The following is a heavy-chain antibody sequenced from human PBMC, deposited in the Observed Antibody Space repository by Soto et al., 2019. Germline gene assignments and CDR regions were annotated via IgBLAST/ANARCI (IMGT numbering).Heavy chain of an antibody. V-gene: IGHV1-2*02. CDR2: ISPKSGGT. CDR1: GHTFTGNY. D-gene: IGHD3-9*01. J-gene: IGHJ4*02. CDR3: ARPPGYISDWYYFDL. Sequence: VASVKVSCKASGHTFTGNYMHWVRQAPGQGLEWMGRISPKSGGTNYAQKFQGRVTMTWDTSLNTAYMELSSLISEDTAVYYCARPPGYISDWYYFDLWGQGTLVTVSS.